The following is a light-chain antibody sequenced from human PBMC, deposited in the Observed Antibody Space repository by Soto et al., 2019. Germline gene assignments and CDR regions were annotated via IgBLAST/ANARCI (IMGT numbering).Light chain of an antibody. CDR3: QRYDTYSWT. CDR1: QSISSW. CDR2: AAS. J-gene: IGKJ1*01. Sequence: DIQMTQSPSTLSASVGDRVTITCRASQSISSWLAWYQQKPGEAPKLLIYAASGLASGVPSRFSGSVSGTEFTLTISSLQPDDFATYYCQRYDTYSWTFGQGTKVDIK. V-gene: IGKV1-5*03.